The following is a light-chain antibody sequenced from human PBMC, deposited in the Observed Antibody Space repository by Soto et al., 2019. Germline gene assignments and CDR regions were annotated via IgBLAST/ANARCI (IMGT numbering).Light chain of an antibody. CDR1: SCDVGGYNY. V-gene: IGLV2-14*01. Sequence: QSALTQPASVSGSPGQSITISCTGTSCDVGGYNYVSWYQQHPGKAPKLMIYDVTNRPSGVSNRFSGSKSGNTASLTISGLQAEDEADYYCSSYTSSSTPLVFGGGTKLTVL. CDR3: SSYTSSSTPLV. J-gene: IGLJ3*02. CDR2: DVT.